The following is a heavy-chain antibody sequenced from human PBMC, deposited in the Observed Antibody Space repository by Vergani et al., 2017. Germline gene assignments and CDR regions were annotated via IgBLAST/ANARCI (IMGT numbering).Heavy chain of an antibody. CDR3: ARAHYDFWSGQKNWFDP. CDR2: IYYSGST. J-gene: IGHJ5*02. Sequence: QVQLQQWGAGLLKPSETLSLTCAVYGGSFSGYYWSWIRQPPGKGLEWIGYIYYSGSTNYNPSLKSRVTISVDTSKNQFSLKLSSVTAADTAVYYCARAHYDFWSGQKNWFDPWGQGTLVTVSS. D-gene: IGHD3-3*01. CDR1: GGSFSGYY. V-gene: IGHV4-34*11.